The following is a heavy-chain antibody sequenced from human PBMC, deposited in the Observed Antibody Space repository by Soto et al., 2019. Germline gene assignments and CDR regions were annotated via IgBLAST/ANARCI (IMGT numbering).Heavy chain of an antibody. CDR3: ARDIRGKRIAAAVYFDY. J-gene: IGHJ4*02. V-gene: IGHV3-74*01. CDR1: GFTFSSHW. D-gene: IGHD6-13*01. CDR2: INTDGSTT. Sequence: GGSLRLSCAASGFTFSSHWMHWVRQAPGKGLVWVSRINTDGSTTNYADYVKGRFTISRDNSKNTLYLQMNSLRAEDTAVYYCARDIRGKRIAAAVYFDYWGQGTLVTVSS.